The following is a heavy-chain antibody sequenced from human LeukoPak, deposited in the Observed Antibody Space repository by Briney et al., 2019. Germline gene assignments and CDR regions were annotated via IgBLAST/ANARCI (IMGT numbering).Heavy chain of an antibody. Sequence: ASVKVSCKASGYTFTSYGISWVRQAPGQGLEWMGWISAYNGNTNYTQKVQGRVSMTRDTSINTAYMDLSRLRSDDTAVFYCARDPMVRGISDYWGQGTLVTVSS. D-gene: IGHD3-10*01. CDR2: ISAYNGNT. CDR1: GYTFTSYG. J-gene: IGHJ4*02. CDR3: ARDPMVRGISDY. V-gene: IGHV1-18*01.